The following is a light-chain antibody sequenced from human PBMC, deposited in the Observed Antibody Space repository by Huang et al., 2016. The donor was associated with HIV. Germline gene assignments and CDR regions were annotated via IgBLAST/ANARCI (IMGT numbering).Light chain of an antibody. V-gene: IGKV3-15*01. CDR3: QQYNNWPPMYT. CDR1: QSVGSD. J-gene: IGKJ2*01. CDR2: GAS. Sequence: EIVMTQSPTTLSVSPGERATLSCRASQSVGSDLAWYRQKPGQAPRLLIYGASTTATGIPARFSGSGSETEFTLTISSLQSEDFAVYYCQQYNNWPPMYTFGQGTKLEIK.